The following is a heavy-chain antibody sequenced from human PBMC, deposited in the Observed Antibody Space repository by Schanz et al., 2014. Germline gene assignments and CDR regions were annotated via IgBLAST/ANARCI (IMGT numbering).Heavy chain of an antibody. Sequence: QVQWVQSGADVKKPGTAVKVSCKASEYTFTRHYMHWVRQAPGQGLEWMGIIHSTGGTTSHAQKFQGRVTMTRDTSTSTVYMELSSLTSEDTAVYYCAFLEWILPGMDVWGQGTTVIVSS. CDR3: AFLEWILPGMDV. D-gene: IGHD3-3*01. J-gene: IGHJ6*02. CDR1: EYTFTRHY. CDR2: IHSTGGTT. V-gene: IGHV1-46*03.